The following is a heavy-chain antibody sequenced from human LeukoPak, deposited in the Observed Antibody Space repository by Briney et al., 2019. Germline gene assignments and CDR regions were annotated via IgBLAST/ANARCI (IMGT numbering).Heavy chain of an antibody. CDR2: ISTSCSTI. Sequence: PGGSLRLPCAASGFTFSSYEMNWVRQTPGKGLEWVSYISTSCSTIYYADSVKGRFTISRDNAKKSLYLQMNSLRAEDTAVYYCASKYSSSWDGDYWGQGTLVTVSS. V-gene: IGHV3-48*03. CDR1: GFTFSSYE. J-gene: IGHJ4*02. CDR3: ASKYSSSWDGDY. D-gene: IGHD6-13*01.